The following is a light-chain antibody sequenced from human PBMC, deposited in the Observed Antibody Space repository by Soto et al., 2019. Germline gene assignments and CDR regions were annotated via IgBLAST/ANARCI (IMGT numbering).Light chain of an antibody. CDR2: LNSDGSH. Sequence: QSVLTQSPSASASLGASVKLTCTLSSGHSSYAIAWHQQQPEKGPRYLMKLNSDGSHSKGDGIPDRLSGSSSGAERYLTISSRQSEDEADYYCQTWGTGIRVFGTGTKLTVL. CDR1: SGHSSYA. J-gene: IGLJ1*01. V-gene: IGLV4-69*01. CDR3: QTWGTGIRV.